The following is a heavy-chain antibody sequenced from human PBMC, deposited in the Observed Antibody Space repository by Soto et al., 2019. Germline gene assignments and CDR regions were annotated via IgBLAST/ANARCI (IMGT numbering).Heavy chain of an antibody. Sequence: SETLSLTCTVSGGSISSYYWSWIRQPPGKGLEWIGYIHYSGSTNYNPSLKSRVTISVDTSKNQFSLKLSSVTAADTAVYYCARGRGHSSGWYGIWFDPWGQGTLVTVSS. CDR1: GGSISSYY. CDR2: IHYSGST. D-gene: IGHD6-19*01. V-gene: IGHV4-59*01. J-gene: IGHJ5*02. CDR3: ARGRGHSSGWYGIWFDP.